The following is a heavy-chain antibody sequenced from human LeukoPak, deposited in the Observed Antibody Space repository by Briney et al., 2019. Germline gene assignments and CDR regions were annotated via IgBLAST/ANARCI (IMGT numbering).Heavy chain of an antibody. V-gene: IGHV3-30*03. D-gene: IGHD4-17*01. CDR1: GFTFSSYG. CDR3: AIGDYGDYSFDY. J-gene: IGHJ4*02. Sequence: PGRSLRLSCAASGFTFSSYGMHWVRQAPGKGLEWVAVISYDGSNKYYADSVKGRFTISRDNSKNTLYLQMNSLRAEDTAVYYCAIGDYGDYSFDYWGQGTLVTVSS. CDR2: ISYDGSNK.